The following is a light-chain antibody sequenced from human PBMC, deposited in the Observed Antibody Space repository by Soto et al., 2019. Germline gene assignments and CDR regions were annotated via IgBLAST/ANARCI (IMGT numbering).Light chain of an antibody. V-gene: IGKV3-20*01. Sequence: EIVLTQSPGTLSLSPGERATLSCRASQSVSNNYLAWSQQKPGQAPRLLIYGASNRATGIPDRFSGSGSGTDFTLTIRGLEPEDFAVYYCQQYGSSGTFGQGAKVDIK. CDR2: GAS. J-gene: IGKJ1*01. CDR3: QQYGSSGT. CDR1: QSVSNNY.